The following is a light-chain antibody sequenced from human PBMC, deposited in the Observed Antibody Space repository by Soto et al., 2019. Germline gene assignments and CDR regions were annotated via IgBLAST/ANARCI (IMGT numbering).Light chain of an antibody. Sequence: IVLTQSPATLSVSPGERATLSCRASQSVSSNLAWHQQRPGQAPRLLIYGASTRATGVPARFSGGGSGTEFTLTITSLQSEDFAVYYCQQYNNWPLTFGQGTRLEIK. J-gene: IGKJ5*01. V-gene: IGKV3D-15*01. CDR3: QQYNNWPLT. CDR1: QSVSSN. CDR2: GAS.